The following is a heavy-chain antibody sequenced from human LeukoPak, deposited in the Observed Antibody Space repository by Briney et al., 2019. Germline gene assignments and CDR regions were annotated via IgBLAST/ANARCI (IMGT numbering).Heavy chain of an antibody. V-gene: IGHV5-51*01. CDR2: IHPGDSDT. D-gene: IGHD3-3*01. J-gene: IGHJ2*01. CDR3: ARHGGYYDFWSGRLYFDL. CDR1: GYSFTGYW. Sequence: GESLKISFKGFGYSFTGYWIGWLRQMPGKGLEWMGIIHPGDSDTRYRPSFQGQVTISADKSISTAYLQWNSLKASDTAMYYCARHGGYYDFWSGRLYFDLWGRGTLVTVSS.